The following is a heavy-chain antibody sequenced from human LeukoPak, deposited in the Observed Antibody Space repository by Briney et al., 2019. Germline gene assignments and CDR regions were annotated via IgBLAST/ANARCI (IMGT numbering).Heavy chain of an antibody. J-gene: IGHJ4*02. CDR1: GGSISSSSYY. D-gene: IGHD3-22*01. V-gene: IGHV4-39*01. CDR2: IYYSGST. CDR3: ARWGIFGNYYDSR. Sequence: PSETLSLTCTVSGGSISSSSYYWGWIRQPPGKGLEWIGSIYYSGSTYYNPSLKSRVTISVDTSKNQFSLKLSSVTGADTAVYYCARWGIFGNYYDSRWGQGTLVTVSS.